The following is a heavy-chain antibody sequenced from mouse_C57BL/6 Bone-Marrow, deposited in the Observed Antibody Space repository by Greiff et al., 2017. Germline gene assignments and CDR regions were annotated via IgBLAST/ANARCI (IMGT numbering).Heavy chain of an antibody. V-gene: IGHV5-6*01. D-gene: IGHD3-3*01. Sequence: EVMLVESGGDLVKPGGSLKLSCAASGFTFSSYGMSWVRQTPDKRLDWVATISSGGSYTYYPDSVKGRFTISRDNAKNTLYLQMSSLKSEDTAMYYCARPGRGFDYWGQGTTLTVSS. CDR1: GFTFSSYG. CDR2: ISSGGSYT. CDR3: ARPGRGFDY. J-gene: IGHJ2*01.